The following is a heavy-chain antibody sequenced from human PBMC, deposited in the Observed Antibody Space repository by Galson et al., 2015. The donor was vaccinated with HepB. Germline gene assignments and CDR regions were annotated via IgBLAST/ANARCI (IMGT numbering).Heavy chain of an antibody. J-gene: IGHJ4*02. CDR2: ISSSSSTI. CDR3: ARDFTGGWGYDILTGYHNAYFDY. CDR1: GFTFSSYS. D-gene: IGHD3-9*01. Sequence: SLRLSCAASGFTFSSYSMNWVRQAPGKGLEWVSYISSSSSTIYYADSVKGRFTISRDNAKNSLYLQMNSLRAEDTAVYYCARDFTGGWGYDILTGYHNAYFDYWGQGTLVTVSS. V-gene: IGHV3-48*04.